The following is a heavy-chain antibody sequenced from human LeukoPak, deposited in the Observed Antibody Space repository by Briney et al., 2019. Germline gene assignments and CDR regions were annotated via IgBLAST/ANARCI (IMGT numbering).Heavy chain of an antibody. CDR1: GFTFSGHW. J-gene: IGHJ4*02. Sequence: GGSLRLSCTASGFTFSGHWIHWVRQPPGMGLVWVSRINERRTDSMYAESVKGRFTTSRDNAKNTVYLQMNSLRAEDTAVYYCVRDETLWTLDWWGQGTLVSVSS. D-gene: IGHD1-1*01. CDR2: INERRTDS. CDR3: VRDETLWTLDW. V-gene: IGHV3-74*03.